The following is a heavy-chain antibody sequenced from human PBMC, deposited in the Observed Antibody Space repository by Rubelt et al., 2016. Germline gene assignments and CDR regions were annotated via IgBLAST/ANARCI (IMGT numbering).Heavy chain of an antibody. CDR3: ARDHIPYSSSWRNWFDP. Sequence: GGSLRLSCAASGFSFSSYDMTWVRQAPGKGLEWVSSISSSSSYIYYADSVKGRFTISRDNAKNSLYLQMNSLRAEDTAVYYCARDHIPYSSSWRNWFDPWGQGTLVTVSS. V-gene: IGHV3-21*01. J-gene: IGHJ5*02. CDR1: GFSFSSYD. CDR2: ISSSSSYI. D-gene: IGHD6-13*01.